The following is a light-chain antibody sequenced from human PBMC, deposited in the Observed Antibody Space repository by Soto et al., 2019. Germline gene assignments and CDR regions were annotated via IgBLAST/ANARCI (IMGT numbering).Light chain of an antibody. CDR3: QQYYSTLYT. CDR2: RAS. CDR1: QSVSSNY. Sequence: EIVLTQSPGTLSLSPGERATLSCRASQSVSSNYLAWYQQKPGQAPKVLIYRASSRATGIPDRFSGSGSGTDFTLTISRLEPEDFAVYYCQQYYSTLYTFGQGTKLEIK. V-gene: IGKV3-20*01. J-gene: IGKJ2*01.